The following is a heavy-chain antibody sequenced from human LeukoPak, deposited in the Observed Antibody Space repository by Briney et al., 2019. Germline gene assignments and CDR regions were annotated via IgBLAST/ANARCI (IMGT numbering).Heavy chain of an antibody. J-gene: IGHJ4*02. CDR3: AKDGGLHGDYVHFDY. CDR1: GFTFDDYA. V-gene: IGHV3-9*01. CDR2: ISWNSVNI. Sequence: PGGSLRLSCEASGFTFDDYAMHWVRQAPGKGLEWVSSISWNSVNIHYADSVKGRFTISRDNARNSLNLQMKSLRPEDTALYYCAKDGGLHGDYVHFDYWGQGTLVTVSS. D-gene: IGHD4-17*01.